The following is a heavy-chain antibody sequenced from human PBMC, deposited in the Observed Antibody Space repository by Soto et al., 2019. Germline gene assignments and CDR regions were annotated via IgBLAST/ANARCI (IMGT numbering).Heavy chain of an antibody. CDR1: GGSISSDDYY. J-gene: IGHJ6*02. Sequence: SETLSLTCTVSGGSISSDDYYWNWIRQRPGKGLEWIGNIYYRGNTNYNPSLKSRIIMSMDMSENQFSLKLTSVTAADTAVYYCARGWDHYGMDVWGQGTTVTVSS. D-gene: IGHD1-26*01. CDR2: IYYRGNT. CDR3: ARGWDHYGMDV. V-gene: IGHV4-31*03.